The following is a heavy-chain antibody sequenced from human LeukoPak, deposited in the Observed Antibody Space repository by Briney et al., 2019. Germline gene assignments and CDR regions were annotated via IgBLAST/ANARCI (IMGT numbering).Heavy chain of an antibody. CDR3: ARDHFGSLDS. D-gene: IGHD3-10*01. CDR2: DYCGGNT. V-gene: IGHV4-61*01. J-gene: IGHJ4*02. Sequence: SETLSLACTVSGFSVTTDSYCWGWIRQPPGKGLEWIGYDYCGGNTNYDPSLKRRVTISVDTSKNQFSLTLTSVTAADTAVYFCARDHFGSLDSWGQGILVTVSP. CDR1: GFSVTTDSYC.